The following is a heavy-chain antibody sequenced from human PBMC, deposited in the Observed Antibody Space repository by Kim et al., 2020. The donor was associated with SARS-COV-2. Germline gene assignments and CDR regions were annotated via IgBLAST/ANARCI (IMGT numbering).Heavy chain of an antibody. CDR1: GFTFSSYA. D-gene: IGHD2-15*01. Sequence: GGSLRLSCAASGFTFSSYAMHWVRQAPGKGLEWVAVIWYDGSNKYYADSVKGRFTISRDNSKNTLYLQMNSLRAEDTAVYYCAKGGWYPVDYYYGMDVWG. CDR3: AKGGWYPVDYYYGMDV. CDR2: IWYDGSNK. J-gene: IGHJ6*01. V-gene: IGHV3-33*06.